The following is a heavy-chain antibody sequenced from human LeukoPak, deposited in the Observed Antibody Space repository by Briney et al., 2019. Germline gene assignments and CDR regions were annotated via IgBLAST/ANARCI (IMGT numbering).Heavy chain of an antibody. CDR2: ITSDGSTT. D-gene: IGHD3-16*01. CDR3: ARAGWGSDVDY. Sequence: ETLSLTCTVSGYSISSGYYWMHWVRQAPGKGLVWVSHITSDGSTTSYADSVKGRFTISRDNAKNTLYLQMSSLRAEDTAVYYCARAGWGSDVDYWGQGTLVTVSS. CDR1: GYSISSGYYW. J-gene: IGHJ4*02. V-gene: IGHV3-74*01.